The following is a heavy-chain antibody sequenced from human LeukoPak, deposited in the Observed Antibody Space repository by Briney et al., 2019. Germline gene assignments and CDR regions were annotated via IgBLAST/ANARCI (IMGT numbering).Heavy chain of an antibody. CDR2: INWNGGST. V-gene: IGHV3-20*04. D-gene: IGHD6-19*01. CDR1: GFTFDDYG. J-gene: IGHJ6*03. Sequence: GGSLRLSCAASGFTFDDYGMSWARQAPGKGLEWVSGINWNGGSTGYADSVKGRFTISRDNAKNSLYLQMNSLRAEDTALYYCAREENSGYYYYYYMDVWGKGTTVTVSS. CDR3: AREENSGYYYYYYMDV.